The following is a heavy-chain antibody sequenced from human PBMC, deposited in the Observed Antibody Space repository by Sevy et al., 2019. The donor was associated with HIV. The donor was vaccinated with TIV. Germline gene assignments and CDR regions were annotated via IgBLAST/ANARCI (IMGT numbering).Heavy chain of an antibody. CDR1: GGSLSGYY. Sequence: SQTLSLTCAVYGGSLSGYYWSWIRQPPGKGLEWIGEINRSGSTNYNPSLKSRVTISVDTSKNQFSLKLSSVTAADTAVYYCARHCGSTSCSHAFDIWGQGTMVTVSS. CDR2: INRSGST. V-gene: IGHV4-34*01. D-gene: IGHD2-2*01. CDR3: ARHCGSTSCSHAFDI. J-gene: IGHJ3*02.